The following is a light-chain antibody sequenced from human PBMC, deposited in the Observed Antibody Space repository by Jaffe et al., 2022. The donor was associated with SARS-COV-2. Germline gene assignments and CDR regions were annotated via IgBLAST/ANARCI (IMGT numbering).Light chain of an antibody. CDR2: DVS. CDR3: GASTSSGP. Sequence: QPALTQPASVSGSAGQSITISCIGTSSHFSIYNYVSWYQQLPGKAPKLIIYDVSRRPPGISNRFSGSKSGYTASLTISGLQAEDEAEYYCGASTSSGPFGGGTKLTVL. J-gene: IGLJ2*01. V-gene: IGLV2-14*03. CDR1: SSHFSIYNY.